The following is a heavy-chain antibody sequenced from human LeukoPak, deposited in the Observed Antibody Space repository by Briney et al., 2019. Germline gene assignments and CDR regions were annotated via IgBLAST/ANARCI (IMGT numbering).Heavy chain of an antibody. CDR2: INPKNGDT. CDR1: GYTFTAYY. V-gene: IGHV1-2*06. Sequence: ASVKVSCKASGYTFTAYYIHWVRQAPEQGLEWMGRINPKNGDTNFAQKFHDRVTVTSDTSMSAAYMEISRLTYDDTAVYYCGRGIQSFNPWGQGTLVTVSS. CDR3: GRGIQSFNP. J-gene: IGHJ5*02.